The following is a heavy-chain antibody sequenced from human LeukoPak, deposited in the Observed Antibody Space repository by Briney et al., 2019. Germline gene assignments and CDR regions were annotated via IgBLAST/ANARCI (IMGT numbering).Heavy chain of an antibody. Sequence: SETLSLTCAVSGGSISSANWWSWVRQPPGKGLEWIGEIHHSGTTTYNSSLKSRLSISVNKSKNQFSLTLNSVTAADTAVYFCTREGLNDYNNPTDAFDIWGQGTLVTVSP. V-gene: IGHV4-4*02. CDR2: IHHSGTT. J-gene: IGHJ3*02. CDR3: TREGLNDYNNPTDAFDI. CDR1: GGSISSANW. D-gene: IGHD4-11*01.